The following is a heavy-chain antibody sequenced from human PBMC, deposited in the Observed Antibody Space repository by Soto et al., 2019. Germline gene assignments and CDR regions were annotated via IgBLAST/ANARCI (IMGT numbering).Heavy chain of an antibody. D-gene: IGHD3-9*01. Sequence: SETLSLTCAVYGGSFSGYYWSWIRQPPGKGLEWIGEINHSGSTNYNPSLKSRVTISVDTSKNQFSLKLSSVTAADTAVYYCARGENYDILTGYYRPPLFDYWGQGTLVTVSS. CDR1: GGSFSGYY. V-gene: IGHV4-34*01. CDR3: ARGENYDILTGYYRPPLFDY. J-gene: IGHJ4*02. CDR2: INHSGST.